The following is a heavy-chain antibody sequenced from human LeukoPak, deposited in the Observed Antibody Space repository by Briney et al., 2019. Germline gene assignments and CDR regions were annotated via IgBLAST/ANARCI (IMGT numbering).Heavy chain of an antibody. D-gene: IGHD2-2*01. CDR3: ARVGMENCSSTSCYGFDY. V-gene: IGHV4-61*02. CDR2: IYTSGST. Sequence: SQTLSLTCTVSGGSISSGSYYWSWIRQPAGKGLEWIGRIYTSGSTNYNPSLKSRVTISVDRSKNQFSLKLSSVTAADTAVYYCARVGMENCSSTSCYGFDYWGQGTLVTVSS. CDR1: GGSISSGSYY. J-gene: IGHJ4*02.